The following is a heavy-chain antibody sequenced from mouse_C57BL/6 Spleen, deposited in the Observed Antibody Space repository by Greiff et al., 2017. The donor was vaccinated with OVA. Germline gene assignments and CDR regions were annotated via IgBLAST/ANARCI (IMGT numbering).Heavy chain of an antibody. D-gene: IGHD2-5*01. J-gene: IGHJ2*01. Sequence: DVHLVESGGGLVKPGGSLKLSCAASGFTFSSYTMSWVRQTPEKRLEWVATISGGGGNTYYPDSVKGRFTISRDNAKNTLYLQMSSLRSEDTALYYCARQHYSNLDYWGQGTTLTVSS. CDR2: ISGGGGNT. V-gene: IGHV5-9*01. CDR3: ARQHYSNLDY. CDR1: GFTFSSYT.